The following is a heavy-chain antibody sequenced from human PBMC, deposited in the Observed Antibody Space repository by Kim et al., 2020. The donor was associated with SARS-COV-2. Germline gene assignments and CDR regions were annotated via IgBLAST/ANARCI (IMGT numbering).Heavy chain of an antibody. CDR1: GGSFSGYY. J-gene: IGHJ4*02. D-gene: IGHD2-21*02. Sequence: SETLSLTCAVYGGSFSGYYWSWIRQPPGKGLEWIGEINHSGSTNYNPSLKSRVTISVDTSKNQFSLKLSSVTAADTAVYYCARAQFLAYCGGDCYSGYFDYGGQGTLVTVSS. V-gene: IGHV4-34*01. CDR3: ARAQFLAYCGGDCYSGYFDY. CDR2: INHSGST.